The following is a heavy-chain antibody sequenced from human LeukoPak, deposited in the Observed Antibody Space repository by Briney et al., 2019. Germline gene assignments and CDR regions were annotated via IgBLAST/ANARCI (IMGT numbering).Heavy chain of an antibody. CDR1: GYTFTGYY. D-gene: IGHD3-9*01. CDR3: ARSVFGILTGLGDWFDP. Sequence: ASGKVSCKASGYTFTGYYMHWVRQAPGQGLEWMGWINPNSGGTNYAQKFQGRVTMTRDTSISTAYMELSRLRSDDTAVYYCARSVFGILTGLGDWFDPWGQGTLVTVSS. V-gene: IGHV1-2*02. CDR2: INPNSGGT. J-gene: IGHJ5*02.